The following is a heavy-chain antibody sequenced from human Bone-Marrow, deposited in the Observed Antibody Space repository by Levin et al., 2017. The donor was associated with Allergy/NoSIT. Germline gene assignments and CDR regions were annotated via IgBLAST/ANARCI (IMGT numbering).Heavy chain of an antibody. J-gene: IGHJ4*02. D-gene: IGHD2-15*01. CDR3: VKETQKFSRWPSEFDH. CDR1: GFTFNTYA. Sequence: GGSLRLSCSASGFTFNTYAMYWVRQAPGKGLEIVSAISNNGGNTYYADSVKGRFIISRDNSKNTLDLQMSTLRPEDTAVYYCVKETQKFSRWPSEFDHWGQGTVVTVSS. V-gene: IGHV3-64D*06. CDR2: ISNNGGNT.